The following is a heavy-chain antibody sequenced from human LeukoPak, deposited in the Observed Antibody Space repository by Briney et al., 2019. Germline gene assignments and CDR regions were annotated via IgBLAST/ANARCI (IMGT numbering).Heavy chain of an antibody. CDR3: ARGPPIDY. CDR2: IHGNGETA. CDR1: GFMFSRFG. V-gene: IGHV3-23*01. J-gene: IGHJ4*02. Sequence: GGSLRLSCVGSGFMFSRFGLIWVRQAPGKGLEWVSGIHGNGETAYYGDSVKGRFTISRDNSKNTLYLQMNSLRAEDTAVYYCARGPPIDYWGQGTLVTVSS.